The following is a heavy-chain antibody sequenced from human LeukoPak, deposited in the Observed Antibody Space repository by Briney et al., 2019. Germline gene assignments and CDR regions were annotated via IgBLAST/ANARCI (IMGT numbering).Heavy chain of an antibody. J-gene: IGHJ4*02. CDR3: ARDGEASDYFDY. V-gene: IGHV4-61*01. Sequence: SQTLSLTCTVSGGSISSGSYYWSWIRQPPGKGLEWIGYIYYSGSTNYNPSLKSRVTISVDTSKNQFSLKLSSVTAADTAVYYCARDGEASDYFDYWGQGTLVTVSS. CDR1: GGSISSGSYY. D-gene: IGHD3-10*01. CDR2: IYYSGST.